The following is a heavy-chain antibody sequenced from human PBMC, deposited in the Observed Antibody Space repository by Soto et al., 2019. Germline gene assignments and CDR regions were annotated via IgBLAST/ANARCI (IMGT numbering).Heavy chain of an antibody. D-gene: IGHD2-15*01. V-gene: IGHV3-66*01. J-gene: IGHJ2*01. CDR2: IYSGGDT. CDR3: VTEYIAVAVIATRDWYFDL. CDR1: GFSVNSNY. Sequence: EVQLVESGGGLVQPGGSLRLSCTASGFSVNSNYMSWVRQAPGKGLEWVSIIYSGGDTYYRDSVKGRYAISRDNSKNTLYLQMNSLRVEDTAVYFCVTEYIAVAVIATRDWYFDLWGRGTLVTVSS.